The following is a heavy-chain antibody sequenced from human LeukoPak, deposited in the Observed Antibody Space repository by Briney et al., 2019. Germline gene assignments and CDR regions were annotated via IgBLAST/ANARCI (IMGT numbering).Heavy chain of an antibody. CDR3: ARAHTSSCNGCPCPFFLDF. D-gene: IGHD2/OR15-2a*01. J-gene: IGHJ4*02. CDR1: GGSISSYY. V-gene: IGHV4-4*07. CDR2: IYSGGNT. Sequence: SETLSLTCTVSGGSISSYYWTWIRGPAEGAPEWIGRIYSGGNTNYNRSLESRVTMSVDTSKNQFSLKLTSLTAADTAVYYCARAHTSSCNGCPCPFFLDFWGQGTMVAVSS.